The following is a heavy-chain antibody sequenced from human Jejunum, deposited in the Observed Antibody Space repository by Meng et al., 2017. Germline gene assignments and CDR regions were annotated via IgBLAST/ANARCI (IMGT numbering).Heavy chain of an antibody. D-gene: IGHD2-15*01. J-gene: IGHJ5*02. CDR2: IHYTGNA. CDR3: ARGVVAGAPYPGHWFDP. CDR1: VGSISSVDYY. Sequence: QVQLQESGPGLVKPSQTLSLTCTVPVGSISSVDYYWSWIRQHPGKGLEWIGSIHYTGNAYQNPSLKSRLTMSIDTSENQFSLKLSSVTAADTAVYYCARGVVAGAPYPGHWFDPWGQGTLVTVSS. V-gene: IGHV4-31*03.